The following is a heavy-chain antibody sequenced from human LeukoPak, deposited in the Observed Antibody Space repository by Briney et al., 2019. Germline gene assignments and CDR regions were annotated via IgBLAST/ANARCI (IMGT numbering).Heavy chain of an antibody. CDR2: IYYSGST. D-gene: IGHD6-6*01. CDR3: ASAEYSSSFYYFDD. J-gene: IGHJ4*02. Sequence: SETLSPTCTVSGGSISSYYWSWIRQPPGKGLEWIGYIYYSGSTNYNPSLKSRVTISVDTSKNQFSLKLSSVTAAGTAVYYCASAEYSSSFYYFDDWGQGTLVTVSS. CDR1: GGSISSYY. V-gene: IGHV4-59*08.